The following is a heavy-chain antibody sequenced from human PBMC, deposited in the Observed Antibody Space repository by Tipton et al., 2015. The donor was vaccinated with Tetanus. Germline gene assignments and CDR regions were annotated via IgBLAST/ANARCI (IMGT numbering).Heavy chain of an antibody. CDR1: GYTFTSYG. V-gene: IGHV1-18*01. J-gene: IGHJ6*02. CDR2: ISAYNDNS. CDR3: ARARARSTRWRPSYYYYGMAV. D-gene: IGHD1-1*01. Sequence: QLVQSGAEVKKPGASVKVSCKASGYTFTSYGISWVRQAPGQGLEWMGWISAYNDNSNYAQKIQGRVTMTTATSTSTAYMGLRSLRSDDTAVYYGARARARSTRWRPSYYYYGMAVWGQGPTGTVSS.